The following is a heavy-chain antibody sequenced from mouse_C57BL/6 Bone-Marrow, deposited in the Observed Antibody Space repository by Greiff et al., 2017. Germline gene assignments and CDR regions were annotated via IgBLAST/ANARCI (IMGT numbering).Heavy chain of an antibody. J-gene: IGHJ2*01. CDR3: TTWDGYYFDY. D-gene: IGHD2-3*01. V-gene: IGHV14-1*01. CDR1: DFNIKDYY. CDR2: IDPEDGDT. Sequence: VQLQQSGAELVRPGASVKLSCTASDFNIKDYYMHWVKQRPEQGLEWIGRIDPEDGDTEYAPKFQGKATMTADTSSNPAYLQLSSLTSEDPAVYYCTTWDGYYFDYWGQGTTLTVSS.